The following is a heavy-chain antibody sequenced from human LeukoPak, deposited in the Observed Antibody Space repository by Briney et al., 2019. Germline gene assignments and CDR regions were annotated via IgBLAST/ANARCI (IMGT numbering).Heavy chain of an antibody. V-gene: IGHV3-53*01. CDR3: AKASNYYYMDV. Sequence: GGSLRLSCAASGFTVSSNYMSWVRQAPGKGLEWVSVIYSGDSTYYADSVKGRFTISRDNSKNTLYLQMNNVRAEDTAVYYCAKASNYYYMDVWGRGTTVTVS. CDR1: GFTVSSNY. J-gene: IGHJ6*03. CDR2: IYSGDST.